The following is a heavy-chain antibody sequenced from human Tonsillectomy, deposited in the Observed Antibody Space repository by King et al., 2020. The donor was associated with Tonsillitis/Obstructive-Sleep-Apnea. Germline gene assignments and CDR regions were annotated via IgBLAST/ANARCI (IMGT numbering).Heavy chain of an antibody. V-gene: IGHV3-30*04. CDR2: ISYDGSNK. CDR1: GFTFSSYA. D-gene: IGHD3-22*01. Sequence: QLVQSGGGVVQPGRSLRLSCAASGFTFSSYAMHWVRQAPGKGLEWVAVISYDGSNKYYADSVKGRFTISRDNSKNTLYLQMNSLRAEDTAVYYCARGGEYYYDSSGYPPYIWGQGTMVTVSS. J-gene: IGHJ3*02. CDR3: ARGGEYYYDSSGYPPYI.